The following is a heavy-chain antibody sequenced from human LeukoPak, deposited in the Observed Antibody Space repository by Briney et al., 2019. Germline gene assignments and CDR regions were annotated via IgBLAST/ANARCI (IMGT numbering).Heavy chain of an antibody. V-gene: IGHV4-34*01. D-gene: IGHD6-19*01. CDR1: GGSFSGYY. CDR2: INHSGST. Sequence: PSETLSLTCAVYGGSFSGYYWSWIRQPPGKGLEWIGEINHSGSTNYNPSLKSRVTISVDTSKNQFSLKLSSVTAADTAVYYCARRGSSGWYGVGWFDPWGQGTLVTVSS. J-gene: IGHJ5*02. CDR3: ARRGSSGWYGVGWFDP.